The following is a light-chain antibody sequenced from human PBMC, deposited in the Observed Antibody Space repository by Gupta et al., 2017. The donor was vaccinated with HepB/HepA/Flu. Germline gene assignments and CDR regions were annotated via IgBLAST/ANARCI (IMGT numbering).Light chain of an antibody. CDR2: EDN. CDR3: QSYDSSNQGVV. V-gene: IGLV6-57*03. J-gene: IGLJ2*01. CDR1: SGSIDSNY. Sequence: NFMLTQPHSVSESPGKTVTISCTRSSGSIDSNYVQWYQQRPGSAPTTVIYEDNQRPSGVPDRFSGSIDSSSNSASLTISGLKTEDEADYDCQSYDSSNQGVVFGGGTKLTVL.